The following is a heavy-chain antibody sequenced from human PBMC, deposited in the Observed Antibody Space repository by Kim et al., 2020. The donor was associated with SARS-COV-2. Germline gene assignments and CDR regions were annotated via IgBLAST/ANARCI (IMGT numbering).Heavy chain of an antibody. CDR1: GFTFSSYA. D-gene: IGHD3-3*01. CDR2: ISGSGGST. V-gene: IGHV3-23*01. Sequence: GGSLRLSCAASGFTFSSYALSWVRQAPGKGLEWVSTISGSGGSTYYADSVKGRFTISRDNSKNTLYLQMNSLRAEDTAVYYCAKDPFYDFWSGYYFDSWGHGTLVTISS. J-gene: IGHJ4*01. CDR3: AKDPFYDFWSGYYFDS.